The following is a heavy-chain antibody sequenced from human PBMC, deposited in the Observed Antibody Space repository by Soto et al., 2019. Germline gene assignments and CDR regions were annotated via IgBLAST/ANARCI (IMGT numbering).Heavy chain of an antibody. CDR2: IYHSGST. J-gene: IGHJ4*02. V-gene: IGHV4-4*02. Sequence: QVQLQESGPGLVKPSGTLSLTCAVSGGSISSSNWWSWVRQPPGKGLEWIGEIYHSGSTNYNPSLKSLITISVDKSKNQFSLKLSSVTAADTAVYYCAGAYYGDTVGLDYWGQGTLVTVSS. CDR3: AGAYYGDTVGLDY. D-gene: IGHD4-17*01. CDR1: GGSISSSNW.